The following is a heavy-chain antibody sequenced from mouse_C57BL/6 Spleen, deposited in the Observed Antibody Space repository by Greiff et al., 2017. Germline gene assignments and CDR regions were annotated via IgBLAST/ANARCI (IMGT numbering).Heavy chain of an antibody. CDR2: LYPGSGST. Sequence: QVQLKQPGAELVKPGASVKMSCKASGYTFTSYWITWVKQRPGQGLEWIGDLYPGSGSTNYNEKFKSKATLTVDTSSSTAYMQLSSLTSEDSAVYYCARDDGYPDYWGQGTTLTVSS. CDR1: GYTFTSYW. D-gene: IGHD2-3*01. CDR3: ARDDGYPDY. V-gene: IGHV1-55*01. J-gene: IGHJ2*01.